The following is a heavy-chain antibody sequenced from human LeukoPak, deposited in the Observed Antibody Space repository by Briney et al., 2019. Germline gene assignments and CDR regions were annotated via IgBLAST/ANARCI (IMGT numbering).Heavy chain of an antibody. CDR1: GGSISSSTYY. CDR2: IYYSGST. V-gene: IGHV4-39*01. J-gene: IGHJ4*02. Sequence: SQTLSLTCTVSGGSISSSTYYWGWLRQPPGKGLEWIGSIYYSGSTYCNPSLKSRVSISVDTSKNQFSLKLSSVTAADTAVYYCARQHPIYDSSGYDDYWGQGTLVTVSS. D-gene: IGHD3-22*01. CDR3: ARQHPIYDSSGYDDY.